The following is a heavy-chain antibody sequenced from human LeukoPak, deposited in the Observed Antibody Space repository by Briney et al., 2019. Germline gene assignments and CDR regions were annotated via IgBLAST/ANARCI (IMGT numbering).Heavy chain of an antibody. CDR1: GFPFSSYS. D-gene: IGHD2-15*01. V-gene: IGHV3-23*01. CDR3: ATDRATQYFDY. Sequence: GGSLRLSCAASGFPFSSYSMTWVRQAPGKGLEWVSTISASGGGSYYADSVKGRFTISRDNSRNTLFLQMNSLRAEDTAVYYCATDRATQYFDYWGQGTLVSVSS. J-gene: IGHJ4*02. CDR2: ISASGGGS.